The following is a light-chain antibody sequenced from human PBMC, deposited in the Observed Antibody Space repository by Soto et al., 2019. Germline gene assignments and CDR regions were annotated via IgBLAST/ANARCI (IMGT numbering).Light chain of an antibody. J-gene: IGKJ2*01. CDR1: QGISGW. Sequence: DIQMTQSPSSVSASVGDTVTITCRASQGISGWLAWYQQKPGKAPNLLIYATSSLQSGVPSRFSGSGSGTDFTLTITSQQPEDSATYYCQQANSFPYTFGQGTKLEIK. V-gene: IGKV1D-12*01. CDR3: QQANSFPYT. CDR2: ATS.